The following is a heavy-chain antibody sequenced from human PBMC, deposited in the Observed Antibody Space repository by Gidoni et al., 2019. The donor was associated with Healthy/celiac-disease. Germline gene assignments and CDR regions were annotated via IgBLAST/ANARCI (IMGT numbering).Heavy chain of an antibody. CDR2: INHSGRT. Sequence: QVQLQQWCAGTLKPSETRSLTCAVYGGSFSGYYWSWIRQPPGKGLELIGEINHSGRTNYNPSLKSRVTISVDTSKNQFSLKLSSVTAADTAVYYCARVRVLRGPFDYWGQGTLVTVSS. D-gene: IGHD3-10*01. V-gene: IGHV4-34*01. CDR1: GGSFSGYY. CDR3: ARVRVLRGPFDY. J-gene: IGHJ4*02.